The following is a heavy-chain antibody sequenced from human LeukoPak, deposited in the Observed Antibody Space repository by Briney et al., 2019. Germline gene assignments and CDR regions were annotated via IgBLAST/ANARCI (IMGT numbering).Heavy chain of an antibody. D-gene: IGHD1-1*01. CDR2: IWYDGSNK. V-gene: IGHV3-33*01. Sequence: GRSLRLSCAASGFTFSSYGMHWVRQAPGKGLEWVAVIWYDGSNKYYADSVKGRFTISRDNSKNTLYLQMNSLRAEDTAVYYCARGRAGTTVYFGMDVWGQGTTVTVSS. J-gene: IGHJ6*02. CDR1: GFTFSSYG. CDR3: ARGRAGTTVYFGMDV.